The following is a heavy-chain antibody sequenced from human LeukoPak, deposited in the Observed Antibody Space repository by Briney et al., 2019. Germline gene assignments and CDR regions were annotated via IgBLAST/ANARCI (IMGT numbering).Heavy chain of an antibody. J-gene: IGHJ4*02. CDR3: ARDATRRLRFSY. CDR2: IYSGGST. CDR1: GFTVSSNY. D-gene: IGHD3-3*01. V-gene: IGHV3-66*01. Sequence: PGRSLRLSCAASGFTVSSNYMSWVRQAPGKGLEWVSVIYSGGSTYYADSVKGRFTISRDNSKNTLYLQMNSLRAEDTAVYYCARDATRRLRFSYWGQGTLVTVSS.